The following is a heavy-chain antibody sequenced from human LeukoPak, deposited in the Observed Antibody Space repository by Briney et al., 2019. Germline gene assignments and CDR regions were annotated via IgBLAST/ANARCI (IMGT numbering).Heavy chain of an antibody. J-gene: IGHJ6*02. D-gene: IGHD3-10*01. CDR2: INPNSGGT. CDR3: ARGVKVRGVEYYGMDV. CDR1: GYTFTSYY. V-gene: IGHV1-2*02. Sequence: ASVKVSCKASGYTFTSYYMHWVRQAPGQGLEWMGWINPNSGGTNYAQKFQGRDTMTRDTSISTAYMELSRLRSDDTAVFYCARGVKVRGVEYYGMDVWGQGTTVTVSS.